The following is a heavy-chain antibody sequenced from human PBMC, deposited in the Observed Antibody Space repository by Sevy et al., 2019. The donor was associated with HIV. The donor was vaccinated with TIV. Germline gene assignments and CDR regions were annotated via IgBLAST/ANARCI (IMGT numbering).Heavy chain of an antibody. Sequence: GGSLRLSCAASGFTFTNYAMNWVRQAPGKGLEWVSGISDSGDTTHYAESVKGRFTISRDNSKNTVSLQMSSLRAEDTAIYYCAKLPSTVMFRVKGYWGQGTRVTLSS. V-gene: IGHV3-23*01. D-gene: IGHD3-10*01. CDR2: ISDSGDTT. CDR3: AKLPSTVMFRVKGY. CDR1: GFTFTNYA. J-gene: IGHJ4*02.